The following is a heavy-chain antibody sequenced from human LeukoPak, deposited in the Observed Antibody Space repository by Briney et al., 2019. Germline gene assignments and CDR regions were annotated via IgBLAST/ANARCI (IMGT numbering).Heavy chain of an antibody. CDR3: ARRGDYYGSGIGAFDI. Sequence: NPGGSLRLSCAASGFTFSDYYMSWIRQAPGKGLEWVSYISSSGSTIYYAASVKGRFTISRDNAKNPLYLQMNSLRAEDTAVYYCARRGDYYGSGIGAFDIWGQGTMVTVSS. CDR1: GFTFSDYY. V-gene: IGHV3-11*01. CDR2: ISSSGSTI. J-gene: IGHJ3*02. D-gene: IGHD3-10*01.